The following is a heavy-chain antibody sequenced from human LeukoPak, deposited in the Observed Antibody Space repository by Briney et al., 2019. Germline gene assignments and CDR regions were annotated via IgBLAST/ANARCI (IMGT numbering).Heavy chain of an antibody. CDR1: GGSISSSSYY. Sequence: SETLSLTCTVSGGSISSSSYYWSWIRQPPGKGLEWIGEINHSGSTNYNPSLKSRVTISVDTSKNQFSLKLSSVTAADTAVYYCARPLGRYGSGMFFDYWGQGTLVTVSS. V-gene: IGHV4-39*07. D-gene: IGHD3-10*01. J-gene: IGHJ4*02. CDR3: ARPLGRYGSGMFFDY. CDR2: INHSGST.